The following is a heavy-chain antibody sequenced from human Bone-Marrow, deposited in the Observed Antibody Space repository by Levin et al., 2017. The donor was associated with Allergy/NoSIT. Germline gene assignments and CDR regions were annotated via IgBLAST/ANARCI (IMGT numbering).Heavy chain of an antibody. CDR2: IRSKANSYAT. V-gene: IGHV3-73*01. CDR3: TRWVAGTSGYYYGMDV. J-gene: IGHJ6*02. Sequence: GESLKISCAASGFTFSGSAMHWVRQASGKGLEWVGRIRSKANSYATAYAASVKGRFTISRDDSKNTAYLQMNSLKTEDTAVYYCTRWVAGTSGYYYGMDVWGQGTTVTVSS. CDR1: GFTFSGSA. D-gene: IGHD6-19*01.